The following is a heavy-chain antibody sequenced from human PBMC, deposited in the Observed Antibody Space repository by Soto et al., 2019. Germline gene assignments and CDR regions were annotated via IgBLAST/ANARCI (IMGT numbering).Heavy chain of an antibody. V-gene: IGHV4-39*01. CDR3: ARLEGLATISYYFDF. Sequence: PSETLSLTCSVSDDSINSDKYYWGWIRQPPGKGLEWIGSIYYRGNAYYNPSLQTRVTISLDKSKSQFSLKLNSVTAADSAVYFCARLEGLATISYYFDFWAREPWSPSPQ. CDR2: IYYRGNA. CDR1: DDSINSDKYY. J-gene: IGHJ4*02. D-gene: IGHD3-9*01.